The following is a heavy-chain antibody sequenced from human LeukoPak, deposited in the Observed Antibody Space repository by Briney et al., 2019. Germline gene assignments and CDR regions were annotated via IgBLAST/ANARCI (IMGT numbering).Heavy chain of an antibody. V-gene: IGHV3-48*03. CDR2: VTSSGSSR. CDR1: GFTFSSYE. J-gene: IGHJ4*02. Sequence: GGSLRLSCAASGFTFSSYEMNWVRQAPGKGLEGISYVTSSGSSRYYADSVKGRFTISRDNGKNSLYLQMNSLRAEDTAVYFCARIGCSRSSRQIGHFDYWGQGTLVTVSS. D-gene: IGHD2-2*01. CDR3: ARIGCSRSSRQIGHFDY.